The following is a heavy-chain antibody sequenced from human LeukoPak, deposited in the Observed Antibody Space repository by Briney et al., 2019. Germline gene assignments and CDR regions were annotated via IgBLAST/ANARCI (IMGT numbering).Heavy chain of an antibody. D-gene: IGHD2-15*01. Sequence: ASVKVSCKASGGTFSSYAISWVRQAPGQGLEWMGGIIPIFGTANYAQKFQGRVTITADESTSTAYMELSSLRSEDTAVYYCAAEDIVVVVAASGNWFDPWGQGTLVTVSS. J-gene: IGHJ5*02. CDR3: AAEDIVVVVAASGNWFDP. CDR2: IIPIFGTA. V-gene: IGHV1-69*13. CDR1: GGTFSSYA.